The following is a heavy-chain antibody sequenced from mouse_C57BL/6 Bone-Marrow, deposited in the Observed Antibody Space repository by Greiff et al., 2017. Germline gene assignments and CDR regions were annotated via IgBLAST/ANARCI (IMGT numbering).Heavy chain of an antibody. V-gene: IGHV1-82*01. CDR2: IYPGDGDT. CDR3: ARRLRRRTRCFDV. Sequence: QVHVKQSGPELVKPGASVKISCKASGYAFSSSWMNWVKQRPGKGLEWIGRIYPGDGDTNYNGKFKGKATLTADKSSSTAYMQLSSLTSEDSAVYFCARRLRRRTRCFDVWGTGTTVTVSS. J-gene: IGHJ1*03. D-gene: IGHD2-4*01. CDR1: GYAFSSSW.